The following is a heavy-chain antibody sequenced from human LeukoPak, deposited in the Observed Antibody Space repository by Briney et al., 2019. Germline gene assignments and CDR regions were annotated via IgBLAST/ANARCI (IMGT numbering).Heavy chain of an antibody. D-gene: IGHD3-10*01. CDR1: GGSSSGYY. CDR3: ARVGEPISGSGYSDY. Sequence: PETLSLTCAVYGGSSSGYYWSWIRQPPGKGLEWIGETNHSGSTNYNTSPKSRATISVDTSKNQFSLRLSSVTAADTAVYYCARVGEPISGSGYSDYWGQGTLVTVSS. J-gene: IGHJ4*02. CDR2: TNHSGST. V-gene: IGHV4-34*01.